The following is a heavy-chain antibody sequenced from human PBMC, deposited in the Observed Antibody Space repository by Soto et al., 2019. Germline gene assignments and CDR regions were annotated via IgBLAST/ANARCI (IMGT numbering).Heavy chain of an antibody. CDR3: ARQKVVPASMGYFDF. Sequence: LQLQESGPGLVKPSETLSLSCTVSGGFISSSSYYWGWVRQPPGKGLEWIGSIYYSGGTYYTPSLKSRVTISVDTSKNHFSLNLRSVTAADTAVYYCARQKVVPASMGYFDFWGQGTLVTVSS. V-gene: IGHV4-39*01. D-gene: IGHD2-2*01. CDR1: GGFISSSSYY. CDR2: IYYSGGT. J-gene: IGHJ4*02.